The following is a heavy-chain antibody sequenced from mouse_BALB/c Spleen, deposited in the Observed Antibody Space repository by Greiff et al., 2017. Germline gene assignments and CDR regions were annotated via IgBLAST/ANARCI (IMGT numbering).Heavy chain of an antibody. V-gene: IGHV1S137*01. D-gene: IGHD2-10*01. CDR1: GYIFTDYA. J-gene: IGHJ4*01. Sequence: QVQLQQSGAELVRPGVSVKISCKGSGYIFTDYAMHWVKQSHAKSLEWIGVISTYYGDASYNQKFKGKATMTVDKSSSTAYMELARLTSEDSAIYYCARTYYGNYGGFYAMDYWGQGTSVTVSS. CDR3: ARTYYGNYGGFYAMDY. CDR2: ISTYYGDA.